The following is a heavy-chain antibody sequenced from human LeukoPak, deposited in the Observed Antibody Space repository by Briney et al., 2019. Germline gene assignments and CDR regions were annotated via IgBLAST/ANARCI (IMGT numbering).Heavy chain of an antibody. D-gene: IGHD1-1*01. CDR1: VYTFTSYS. V-gene: IGHV1-18*01. Sequence: ASVKVSCNGSVYTFTSYSISCERHAPGQPLERMRGISAYNGNTNYAQNLQDRVTMTTDTSTNTAYMELRSLRSDDTAVYYCAKRMLGQRRTSPYDYWGQGTLVTVSS. CDR2: ISAYNGNT. J-gene: IGHJ4*02. CDR3: AKRMLGQRRTSPYDY.